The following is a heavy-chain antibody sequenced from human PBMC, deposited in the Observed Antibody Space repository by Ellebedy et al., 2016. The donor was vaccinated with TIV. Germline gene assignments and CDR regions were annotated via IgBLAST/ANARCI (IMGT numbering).Heavy chain of an antibody. D-gene: IGHD2-2*01. CDR2: IYYSGST. CDR3: AFSAAMDAFDI. V-gene: IGHV4-59*01. J-gene: IGHJ3*02. Sequence: SETLSLTCTVSGSSISSDYWSWIRQPPGKGLEWIGYIYYSGSTNYNPSLKSRVTISIDTSRKQFSPKLSSVTAADTAIYYCAFSAAMDAFDIWGQGTMVTVSS. CDR1: GSSISSDY.